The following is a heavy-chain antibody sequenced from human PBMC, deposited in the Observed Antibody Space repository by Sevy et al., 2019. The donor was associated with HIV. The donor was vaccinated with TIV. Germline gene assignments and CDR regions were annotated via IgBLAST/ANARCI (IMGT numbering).Heavy chain of an antibody. CDR1: GFTFSNAW. CDR3: TTGVYITGTSDY. V-gene: IGHV3-15*05. CDR2: IKRKSDGGTS. Sequence: GGSLRLSCAASGFTFSNAWMTWVRQAPGKGLEWVGRIKRKSDGGTSDYAAPVQGRFTFSRDDSTNTVYLQMNSLRADDTGVYYSTTGVYITGTSDYWGQVTLVTVSS. D-gene: IGHD1-20*01. J-gene: IGHJ4*02.